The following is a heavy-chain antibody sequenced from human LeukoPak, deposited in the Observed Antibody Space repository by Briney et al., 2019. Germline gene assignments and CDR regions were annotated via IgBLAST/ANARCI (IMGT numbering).Heavy chain of an antibody. D-gene: IGHD3-9*01. Sequence: SKTLSLTCTVSGGSISGGGYSWGWIRQPLGKGLEWIGYIRHTGTTYYNASLKSRVAMSVDRSKNQFSLKLSSVTAADTAVYYCARGPLDLGDSLWGQGTLVTVSS. J-gene: IGHJ4*02. V-gene: IGHV4-30-2*01. CDR1: GGSISGGGYS. CDR2: IRHTGTT. CDR3: ARGPLDLGDSL.